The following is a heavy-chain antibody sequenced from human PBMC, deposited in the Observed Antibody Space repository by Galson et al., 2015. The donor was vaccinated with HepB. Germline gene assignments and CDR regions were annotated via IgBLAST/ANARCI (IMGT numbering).Heavy chain of an antibody. D-gene: IGHD5/OR15-5a*01. CDR2: IIPILGII. J-gene: IGHJ3*02. Sequence: SVKVSCKASGGTFSSYAISWMRQTPGQGPEWMGRIIPILGIINYAQQFEGRVTITADKSTGTVYMELNSLSSDDTAVYYCAGSVSLDTFDIWGQGQMVTVSS. V-gene: IGHV1-69*04. CDR1: GGTFSSYA. CDR3: AGSVSLDTFDI.